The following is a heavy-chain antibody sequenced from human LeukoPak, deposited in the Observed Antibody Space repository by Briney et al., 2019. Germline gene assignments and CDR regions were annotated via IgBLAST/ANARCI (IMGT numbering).Heavy chain of an antibody. CDR3: ARAPGIAEAGTHLDF. V-gene: IGHV4-59*01. D-gene: IGHD6-13*01. CDR1: GGPLSSYY. Sequence: SETLSLTCTVSGGPLSSYYWSWLRQPPGKGLEWIGYIYYSGSAKYNPSLKSRVTISVDTSKNQFSLKLSSVTAGDTAVYYCARAPGIAEAGTHLDFWGQGTLVTVSS. J-gene: IGHJ4*02. CDR2: IYYSGSA.